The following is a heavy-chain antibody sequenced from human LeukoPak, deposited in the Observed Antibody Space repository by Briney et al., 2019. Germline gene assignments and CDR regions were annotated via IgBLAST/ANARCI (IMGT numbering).Heavy chain of an antibody. CDR3: ASLDY. CDR2: TNSDGSST. CDR1: GFTFSIYW. J-gene: IGHJ4*02. Sequence: SGGSLRLSCAASGFTFSIYWVHWVRQAPGKGLVWVSSTNSDGSSTSYADSVKGRFTISRDNAKNTLYLQMNTLRAEDTAVYYCASLDYWGQGTPVTVSS. V-gene: IGHV3-74*01.